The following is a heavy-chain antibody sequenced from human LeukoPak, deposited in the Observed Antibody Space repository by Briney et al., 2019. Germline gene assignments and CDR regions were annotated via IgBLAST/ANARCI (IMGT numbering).Heavy chain of an antibody. V-gene: IGHV4-59*01. CDR2: IYYSGST. D-gene: IGHD6-13*01. CDR1: GGSISSYY. J-gene: IGHJ4*02. Sequence: SETLSLTRTVSGGSISSYYWSWIRQPPGKGLEWIGYIYYSGSTNYNPSLKSRVTISVDTSKNQFSLKLSSVTAADTAVYYCARHSSSWPNGAFDYWGQGTLVTVSS. CDR3: ARHSSSWPNGAFDY.